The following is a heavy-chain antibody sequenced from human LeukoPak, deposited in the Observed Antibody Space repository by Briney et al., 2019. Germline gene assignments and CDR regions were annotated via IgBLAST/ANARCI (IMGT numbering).Heavy chain of an antibody. CDR2: IYYSGST. CDR3: ARGLSNFDY. J-gene: IGHJ4*02. D-gene: IGHD3-10*01. CDR1: GASVSSYY. V-gene: IGHV4-59*02. Sequence: SETLSLTCSVSGASVSSYYWSWIRPPPGKGLEWIGYIYYSGSTNYNPSLKSRVTISVDTSNNQFSLKLTSVTAADTAVYYCARGLSNFDYWGQGTLVTVSS.